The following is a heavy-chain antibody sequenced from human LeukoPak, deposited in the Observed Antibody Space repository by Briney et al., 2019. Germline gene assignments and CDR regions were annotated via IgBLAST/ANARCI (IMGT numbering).Heavy chain of an antibody. CDR3: AGRGSGNY. Sequence: GGSLRLSCAASGFTFSNFWMNWVRQAPGKGLEWVANINPDGSGKSYVDSVKGRFDISRDNAENLLFLHMNSLRVDDTAVYFCAGRGSGNYWGQGTLVTVSS. V-gene: IGHV3-7*03. CDR2: INPDGSGK. CDR1: GFTFSNFW. J-gene: IGHJ4*02. D-gene: IGHD3-10*01.